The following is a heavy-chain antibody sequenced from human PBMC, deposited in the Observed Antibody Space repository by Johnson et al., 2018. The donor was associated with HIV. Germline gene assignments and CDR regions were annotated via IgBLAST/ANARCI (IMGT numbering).Heavy chain of an antibody. V-gene: IGHV3-30*19. CDR2: ISYDGTHK. CDR1: GFTFSSYG. Sequence: QVQLVESGGGVVQPGRSLRLSCAASGFTFSSYGMHWVRQAPGKGLEWVAIISYDGTHKYYADSVKGRFTISRDNSKNTLYLQMNSLRAEDTAVYYCTRESTEAFDIWGQGTMVTVSS. D-gene: IGHD1-14*01. J-gene: IGHJ3*02. CDR3: TRESTEAFDI.